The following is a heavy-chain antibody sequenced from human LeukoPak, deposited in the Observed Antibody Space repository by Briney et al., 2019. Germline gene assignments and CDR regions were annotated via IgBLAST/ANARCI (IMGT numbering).Heavy chain of an antibody. CDR2: ISSSSSYI. J-gene: IGHJ5*02. D-gene: IGHD6-19*01. Sequence: GGSLRLSCAASGFTFSNYSMNWVRQAPGKGLEWVSSISSSSSYIYYADSVKGRFTISRDNAKNSLYLQMNSLRAEDTAVYYCARSDSSGWLNWFDPWGQGTLVTVSS. CDR3: ARSDSSGWLNWFDP. V-gene: IGHV3-21*01. CDR1: GFTFSNYS.